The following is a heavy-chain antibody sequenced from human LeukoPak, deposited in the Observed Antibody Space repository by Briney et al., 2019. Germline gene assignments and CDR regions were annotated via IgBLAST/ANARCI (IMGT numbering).Heavy chain of an antibody. J-gene: IGHJ6*03. CDR1: GFTFDDYA. CDR3: ATSPSSGGSCHPYCHYYYMDV. CDR2: ISGDGGST. D-gene: IGHD2-15*01. V-gene: IGHV3-43*02. Sequence: GGSLRLSCAASGFTFDDYAMHWVRQAPGKGLEWVSLISGDGGSTYYADSVKGRFTISRDNSKNSLYLQMNSLRTEDTALYYCATSPSSGGSCHPYCHYYYMDVWGKGTTVTVSS.